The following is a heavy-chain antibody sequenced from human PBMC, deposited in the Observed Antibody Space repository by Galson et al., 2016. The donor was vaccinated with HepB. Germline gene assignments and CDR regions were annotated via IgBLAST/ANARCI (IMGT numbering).Heavy chain of an antibody. V-gene: IGHV4-34*01. CDR3: ARGRRGGVTGSVGFRGIFY. J-gene: IGHJ4*02. D-gene: IGHD3-16*01. CDR1: GGSFSGYY. Sequence: EPLSLTCAVYGGSFSGYYWSWIRQPPGKGLEWIGEINHSGSTNYNPSLKSRVTMSVETSKNQLSLNLSSVTAADTAVYYCARGRRGGVTGSVGFRGIFYWGQGTLVTVSS. CDR2: INHSGST.